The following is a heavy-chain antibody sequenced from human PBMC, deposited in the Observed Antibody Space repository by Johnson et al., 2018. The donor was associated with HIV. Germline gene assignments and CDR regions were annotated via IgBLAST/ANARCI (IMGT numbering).Heavy chain of an antibody. CDR3: ARAPHDAFDV. Sequence: QVQLVESGGVVVQPGGSLRLSCAASGFTFDDYAMHWVRQAPGKGLEWVAVISYDGSNKYYADSVKGRFTISRDNSDNTMYLQMNSLRDEDTAVYYCARAPHDAFDVWGQGTMVTVSS. CDR1: GFTFDDYA. V-gene: IGHV3-30*14. J-gene: IGHJ3*01. CDR2: ISYDGSNK.